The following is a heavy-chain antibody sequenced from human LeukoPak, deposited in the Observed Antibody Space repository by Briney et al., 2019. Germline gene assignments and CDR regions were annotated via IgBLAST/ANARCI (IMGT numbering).Heavy chain of an antibody. D-gene: IGHD3-3*01. CDR3: ARDRETADFWSGYPRHNWFDP. CDR2: TYYRSKWYN. J-gene: IGHJ5*02. V-gene: IGHV6-1*01. CDR1: GDSVSSNSAA. Sequence: SQTLSLTCAISGDSVSSNSAAWNWIRQSPSRGLEWLGRTYYRSKWYNDYAVSVKSRITINPDTSKNQFSLQLNSVTPEDTAVYYCARDRETADFWSGYPRHNWFDPWGQGTLVTVSS.